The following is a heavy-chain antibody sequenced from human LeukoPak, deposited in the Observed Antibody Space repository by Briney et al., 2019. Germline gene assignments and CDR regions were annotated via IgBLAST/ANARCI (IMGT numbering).Heavy chain of an antibody. Sequence: GGSLRLSCAAPGFTFSSYGRAWVRQAPGKGLGWVAFIRYDGSNTSYAASVKGRFTISRDNSKNTLYLQMNSLRAEDTAVYYCAKRGTVHVVDTAMAGGLSFDYWGQGTLVTVSS. D-gene: IGHD5-18*01. CDR1: GFTFSSYG. CDR3: AKRGTVHVVDTAMAGGLSFDY. V-gene: IGHV3-30*02. CDR2: IRYDGSNT. J-gene: IGHJ4*02.